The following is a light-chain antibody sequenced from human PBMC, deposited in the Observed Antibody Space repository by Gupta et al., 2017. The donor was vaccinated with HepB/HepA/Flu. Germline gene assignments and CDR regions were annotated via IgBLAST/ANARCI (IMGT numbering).Light chain of an antibody. V-gene: IGKV4-1*01. CDR1: QSVLYSSNNKNY. J-gene: IGKJ2*03. CDR2: WAS. CDR3: QQYYSKPVS. Sequence: DIVMTHTPDSLAISLGVRATINCKSSQSVLYSSNNKNYLAWYQQTPGQPPKLLIYWASTRESGVPDRFSGSGSGTDFTLTISSLQAEDVAVYYCQQYYSKPVSFGQGTKLEIK.